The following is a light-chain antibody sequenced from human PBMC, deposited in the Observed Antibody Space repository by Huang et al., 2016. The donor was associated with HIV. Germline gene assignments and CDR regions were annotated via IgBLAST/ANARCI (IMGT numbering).Light chain of an antibody. J-gene: IGKJ4*01. CDR2: GAS. CDR1: LSVSTN. Sequence: ERVMTQSPATVSRSPGERATLSCRASLSVSTNLARYQQRPGQAPRLLIYGASTRATGIPARLSGGGSGAEFTLTISSLQSEDFAVYYCQQYDNWPLTFGGGTKVQIK. CDR3: QQYDNWPLT. V-gene: IGKV3-15*01.